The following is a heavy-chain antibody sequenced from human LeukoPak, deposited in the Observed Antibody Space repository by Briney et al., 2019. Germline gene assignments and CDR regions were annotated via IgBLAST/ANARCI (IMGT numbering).Heavy chain of an antibody. J-gene: IGHJ4*02. CDR1: GYTFNSYA. CDR3: AREVAPGGFDY. V-gene: IGHV7-4-1*02. CDR2: INTNTGNP. D-gene: IGHD4-23*01. Sequence: ASVKVSCKASGYTFNSYAMNWVRQAPGQGLEWMGWINTNTGNPTYAQGFTGRFVFSLDTSVSTAYLQISSLKAEDTGVYYCAREVAPGGFDYWGQGTLVTVSS.